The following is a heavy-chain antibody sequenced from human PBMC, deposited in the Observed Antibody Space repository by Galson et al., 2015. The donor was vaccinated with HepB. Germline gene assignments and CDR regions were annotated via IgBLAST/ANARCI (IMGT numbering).Heavy chain of an antibody. CDR3: ARDRREGDFWSGYHRVWFDP. CDR1: GCSFTSYW. CDR2: IDPSDSYT. Sequence: QSGAEVKKPGESLRISCKGSGCSFTSYWISWVRQMPGKGLEWMGRIDPSDSYTNYSPSFQGHVTISADKSISTAYLQWSSLKASDTAMYYCARDRREGDFWSGYHRVWFDPWGQGTLVTVSS. J-gene: IGHJ5*02. D-gene: IGHD3-3*01. V-gene: IGHV5-10-1*01.